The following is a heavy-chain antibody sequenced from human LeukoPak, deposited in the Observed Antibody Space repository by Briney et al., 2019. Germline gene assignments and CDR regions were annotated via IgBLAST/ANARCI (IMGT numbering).Heavy chain of an antibody. V-gene: IGHV3-23*01. CDR2: ISGSGGST. CDR3: AKDREYSSSAFDY. Sequence: GGSLRLSCAASGFTFSSNAMSWVRQAPGKGLEWVSAISGSGGSTYYADSVKGRFTISRDNSKNTLYLQMNSLRAEDTAVYYCAKDREYSSSAFDYWGQGTLVTVSS. D-gene: IGHD6-6*01. J-gene: IGHJ4*02. CDR1: GFTFSSNA.